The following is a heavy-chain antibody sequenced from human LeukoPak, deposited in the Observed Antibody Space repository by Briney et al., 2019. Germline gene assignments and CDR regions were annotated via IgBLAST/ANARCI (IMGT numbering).Heavy chain of an antibody. J-gene: IGHJ6*02. CDR1: GYSFTTYA. D-gene: IGHD2-2*01. CDR2: INTNTENP. CDR3: ARVGVRSTPSSQGVDYYYYGMDI. Sequence: GASVKVSCKASGYSFTTYATNWVRQAPGQGLEWMGWINTNTENPTYAQGFTGRIVFSLDTSVSTAYLQISSLRAEDTAVYYCARVGVRSTPSSQGVDYYYYGMDIWGQGTTVTVSS. V-gene: IGHV7-4-1*02.